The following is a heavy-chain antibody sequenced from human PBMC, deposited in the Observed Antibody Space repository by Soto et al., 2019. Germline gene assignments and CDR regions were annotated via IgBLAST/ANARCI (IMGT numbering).Heavy chain of an antibody. J-gene: IGHJ3*02. CDR1: GFTFTGYH. D-gene: IGHD3-22*01. CDR2: IWNDGTKK. CDR3: ASQPPNDSSGYYLAFDI. V-gene: IGHV3-33*01. Sequence: HPGGSLRLSCAASGFTFTGYHMHWVRQAPGKGLEWVAIIWNDGTKKYYADSVKGRFTISRDKSKNTVYLQMNSLRAEDTAVYYCASQPPNDSSGYYLAFDIWGQGTMVTVSS.